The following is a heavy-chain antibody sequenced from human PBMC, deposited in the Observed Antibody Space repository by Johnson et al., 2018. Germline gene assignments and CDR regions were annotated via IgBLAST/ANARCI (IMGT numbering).Heavy chain of an antibody. V-gene: IGHV3-23*04. Sequence: VQLVQSGGGLVQPGGSLRLSCAASGFTFSNFAVSWVRHIPGKGQEWVSAVSGRGDITYYAASVKGRFTVSRDNSKKTLYLKMNSLGAEDTAVYSWARGRRPDDAFDIWGQGTMVTVSS. CDR1: GFTFSNFA. CDR3: ARGRRPDDAFDI. D-gene: IGHD6-25*01. J-gene: IGHJ3*02. CDR2: VSGRGDIT.